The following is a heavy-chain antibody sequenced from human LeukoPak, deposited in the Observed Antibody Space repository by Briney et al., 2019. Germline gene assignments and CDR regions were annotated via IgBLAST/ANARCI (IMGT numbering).Heavy chain of an antibody. CDR2: ISSSGSTI. Sequence: GGSLRLSCAASGFTFSSYEKNWVRQAPGKGLEWVSYISSSGSTIFYADSVKGRFTISRDNGKNSLYLQMHSLRVEDTAVYYCARNGDYGGNWFDPWGQGTLVTVSS. V-gene: IGHV3-48*03. J-gene: IGHJ5*02. CDR1: GFTFSSYE. D-gene: IGHD4-17*01. CDR3: ARNGDYGGNWFDP.